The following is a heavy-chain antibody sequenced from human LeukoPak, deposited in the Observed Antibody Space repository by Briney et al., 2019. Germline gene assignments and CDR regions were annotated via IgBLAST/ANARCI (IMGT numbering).Heavy chain of an antibody. CDR1: GGSISIYY. V-gene: IGHV4-59*01. J-gene: IGHJ4*02. D-gene: IGHD1-26*01. CDR2: IYYSGNT. Sequence: SETLSLTCTVSGGSISIYYWSWIRQPPGKGLEWIGYIYYSGNTNYNPSLKSRVTISVDTSKNQFSLRLSSVTAADTAVSYCARGSYRIFDYWGQGNLVTVSS. CDR3: ARGSYRIFDY.